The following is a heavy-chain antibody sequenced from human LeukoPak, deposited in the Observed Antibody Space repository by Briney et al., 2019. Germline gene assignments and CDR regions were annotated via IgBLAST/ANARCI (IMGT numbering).Heavy chain of an antibody. D-gene: IGHD3-16*01. Sequence: PGGSLRLSCAASGFTFSDYYMSWIRQAPGKGLEWVSYISSSGSTIYYADSVKGRFTISRGNAKNSLYLQMNSLRAEDTAVYYCARDYAAAPLGPGFDYWGQGTLVTVSS. CDR2: ISSSGSTI. CDR3: ARDYAAAPLGPGFDY. V-gene: IGHV3-11*01. J-gene: IGHJ4*02. CDR1: GFTFSDYY.